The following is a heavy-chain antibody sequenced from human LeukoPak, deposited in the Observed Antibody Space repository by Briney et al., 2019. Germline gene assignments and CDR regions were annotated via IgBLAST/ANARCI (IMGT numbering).Heavy chain of an antibody. V-gene: IGHV3-49*04. CDR2: ISSKASGGTA. J-gene: IGHJ3*01. Sequence: PGESLTLSCTASGCTLGDYSMSWVRQAPGKGLEWIRFISSKASGGTAEYDASVRDRFTFSRDDSNTTAYLPMNTLKTEDTSFYLCTRDRYGVRAFDVWGQGTMVTVSS. CDR1: GCTLGDYS. CDR3: TRDRYGVRAFDV. D-gene: IGHD3-3*01.